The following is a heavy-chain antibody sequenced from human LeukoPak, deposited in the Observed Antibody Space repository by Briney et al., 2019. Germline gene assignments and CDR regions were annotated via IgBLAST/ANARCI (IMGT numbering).Heavy chain of an antibody. CDR1: GGSISSGGYY. Sequence: SQTLSLTCTVSGGSISSGGYYWSWIRQPPGKGLEWIGYICHSGSTYYNPSLKSRVTISVDRSKNQFSLKLSSVTAADTAVYYCARDDSSGYCAFDIWGQGTMVTVSS. J-gene: IGHJ3*02. CDR2: ICHSGST. V-gene: IGHV4-30-2*01. D-gene: IGHD3-22*01. CDR3: ARDDSSGYCAFDI.